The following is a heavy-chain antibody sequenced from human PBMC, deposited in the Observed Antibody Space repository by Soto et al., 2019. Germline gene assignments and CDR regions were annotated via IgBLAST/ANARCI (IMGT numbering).Heavy chain of an antibody. CDR1: GRSMSSNY. J-gene: IGHJ4*02. D-gene: IGHD3-16*01. V-gene: IGHV4-59*01. CDR2: VFHGGT. CDR3: ASYRGALYFES. Sequence: NPSETLSLTCSVSGRSMSSNYWSWIRQSPDKGLEWLGYVFHGGTDYNPSLGGRVSMSVETSKSQFSLKLTSVTVADTAVYYCASYRGALYFESWGPGILVTVSS.